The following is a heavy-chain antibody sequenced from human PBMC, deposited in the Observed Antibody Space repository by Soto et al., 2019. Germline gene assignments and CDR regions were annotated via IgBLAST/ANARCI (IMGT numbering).Heavy chain of an antibody. CDR3: TSLHYDFWSGYRIDV. V-gene: IGHV3-73*02. D-gene: IGHD3-3*01. CDR1: GFTFSGSA. Sequence: EVQLVESGGGLVQPGGSLKLSCAASGFTFSGSAMHWVRQASGKGLEWVGRIRSKANSYATAYAASVKGRFTISRDDSKNTAYLQMNSLKTEDTAVYYCTSLHYDFWSGYRIDVWGQGTTVTVSS. J-gene: IGHJ6*02. CDR2: IRSKANSYAT.